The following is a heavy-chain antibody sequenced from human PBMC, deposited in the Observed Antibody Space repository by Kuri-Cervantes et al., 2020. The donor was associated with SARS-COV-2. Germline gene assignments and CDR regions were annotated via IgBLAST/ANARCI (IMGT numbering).Heavy chain of an antibody. CDR3: AREGCSGGNCYRSNWFDP. V-gene: IGHV4-59*12. CDR1: GGSISSYY. Sequence: SETLSLTCTVSGGSISSYYWSWIRQPPGKGLEWIGYIYYSGSTNYNPSLKSRVTISVDTSKNQFSLKLSSVTAADTAVYYCAREGCSGGNCYRSNWFDPWGQGTLVTVSS. J-gene: IGHJ5*02. D-gene: IGHD2-15*01. CDR2: IYYSGST.